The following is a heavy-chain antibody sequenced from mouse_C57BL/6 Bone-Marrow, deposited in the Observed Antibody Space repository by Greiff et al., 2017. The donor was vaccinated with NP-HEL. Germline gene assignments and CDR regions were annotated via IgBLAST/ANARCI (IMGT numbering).Heavy chain of an antibody. CDR1: GYTFTDYN. V-gene: IGHV1-22*01. CDR2: INPNNGGT. D-gene: IGHD1-1*01. J-gene: IGHJ2*01. Sequence: VQLKQSGPELVKPGASVKMSCKASGYTFTDYNMHWVKQSHGKSLEWIGYINPNNGGTSYNQKFKGKATLTVNKSSSTAYMELRSLTSEDSAVYYCARGSLYYYGSGVYFDYWGQGTTLTVSS. CDR3: ARGSLYYYGSGVYFDY.